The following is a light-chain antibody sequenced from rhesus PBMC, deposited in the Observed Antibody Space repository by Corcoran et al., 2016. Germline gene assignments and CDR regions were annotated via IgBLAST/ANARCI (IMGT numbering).Light chain of an antibody. V-gene: IGKV1-69*01. CDR2: RAS. Sequence: DIQMTQSPSFLPAPVGVRVTITCRVSQGSSNGLAWYQHKPGKAPKLPIYRASNLETGAPSRLSGSGSWTDFTITIRILQPDDIATYSSRHHDNSPPTFGQETKVAVK. CDR3: RHHDNSPPT. CDR1: QGSSNG. J-gene: IGKJ1*01.